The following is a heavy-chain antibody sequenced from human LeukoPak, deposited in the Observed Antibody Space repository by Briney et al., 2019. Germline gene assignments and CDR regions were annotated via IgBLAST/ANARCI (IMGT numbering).Heavy chain of an antibody. Sequence: GGSLRLSCAASGFTFSSYSMSWVRQAPGKGLEWVANINQDGSEKYYVDSVKGRFTISRDNAKNSLYLQMNSLRAEDTAVYYCARAIVGYYDSSGYPEYFQHWGQGTLVTVSS. V-gene: IGHV3-7*01. J-gene: IGHJ1*01. CDR3: ARAIVGYYDSSGYPEYFQH. D-gene: IGHD3-22*01. CDR1: GFTFSSYS. CDR2: INQDGSEK.